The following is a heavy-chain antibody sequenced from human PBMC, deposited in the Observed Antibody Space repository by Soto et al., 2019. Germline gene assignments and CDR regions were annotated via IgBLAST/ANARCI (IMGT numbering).Heavy chain of an antibody. CDR3: VSLSSCSRCDTEPDAFDI. CDR1: GGTFSSYT. D-gene: IGHD2-15*01. J-gene: IGHJ3*02. Sequence: QVQLVQSGAEVKKPGSAVKGSCKAAGGTFSSYTISWVRQAPGQGLEWMGRIIPILGIANYAQKFQGRVTITADKSTSTAYMELSSLRSEDTAVYYCVSLSSCSRCDTEPDAFDIWGQGTMVTVSS. V-gene: IGHV1-69*02. CDR2: IIPILGIA.